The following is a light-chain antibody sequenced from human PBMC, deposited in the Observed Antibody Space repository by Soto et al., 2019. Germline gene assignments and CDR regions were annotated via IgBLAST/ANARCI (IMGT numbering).Light chain of an antibody. CDR1: QKVTSDY. CDR2: GAS. J-gene: IGKJ4*01. Sequence: EIVLTQSPDTLSLSPGERATLSCRASQKVTSDYLGWYQQRPGQAPGLLIYGASSRATGIPDRFSGSGSGTDFTLTINTLEPEDFALYYCQHYGSSFGGGTRVEIK. CDR3: QHYGSS. V-gene: IGKV3-20*01.